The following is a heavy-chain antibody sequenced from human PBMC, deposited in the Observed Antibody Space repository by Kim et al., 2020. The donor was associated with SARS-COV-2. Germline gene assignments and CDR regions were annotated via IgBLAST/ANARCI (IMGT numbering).Heavy chain of an antibody. CDR1: GGSISSSNW. CDR3: ARAVTVVGSTIGGDYFDY. D-gene: IGHD3-9*01. Sequence: SETLSLTCAVSGGSISSSNWWSWVRQPPGKGLEWIGEIYHSGSTNYNPSLKSRVTISVDKSKNQFSLKLSSVTAADTAVYYCARAVTVVGSTIGGDYFDYWGQGTLVTVSS. CDR2: IYHSGST. V-gene: IGHV4-4*02. J-gene: IGHJ4*02.